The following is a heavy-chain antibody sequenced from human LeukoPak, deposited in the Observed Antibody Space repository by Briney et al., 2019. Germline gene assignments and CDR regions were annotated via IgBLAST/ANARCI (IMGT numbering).Heavy chain of an antibody. CDR3: ARSIAVAGTSDY. V-gene: IGHV1-18*01. D-gene: IGHD6-19*01. Sequence: ASVKVSCKASGYTFTSYGISWVRQAPGQGLEWMGWISAYNGSTNYAQKLQGRVTMTTDTSTSTAYMELRSLRSDDTAVYYCARSIAVAGTSDYWGQGTLVTVSS. CDR1: GYTFTSYG. J-gene: IGHJ4*02. CDR2: ISAYNGST.